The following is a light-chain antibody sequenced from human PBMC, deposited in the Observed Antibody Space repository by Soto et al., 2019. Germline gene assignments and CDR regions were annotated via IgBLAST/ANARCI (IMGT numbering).Light chain of an antibody. V-gene: IGLV3-21*04. CDR3: QVWDSSSDHPVV. CDR2: YVS. Sequence: SYELTQPPSVSVAPGKTARITCGGNNIGRKSVHWYQQKPGQAPVLVIYYVSDRPSGIPERFSGSNSGNTATLTISRVEAGDEADYYCQVWDSSSDHPVVFGGGTKLTVL. CDR1: NIGRKS. J-gene: IGLJ2*01.